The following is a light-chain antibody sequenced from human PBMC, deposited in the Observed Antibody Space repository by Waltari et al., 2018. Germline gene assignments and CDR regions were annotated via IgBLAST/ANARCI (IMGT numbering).Light chain of an antibody. V-gene: IGLV2-14*03. CDR2: DVT. J-gene: IGLJ2*01. CDR1: SSDVGGYDY. CDR3: SSYTTDSLGV. Sequence: QSALTQPASVSGSPGQSISISCTGTSSDVGGYDYVSWYQQHPGKAPKLMLYDVTPRPAGVRNRVSGSKSGITASLTIYGLQPEDEADYYCSSYTTDSLGVFGGGTKLTVL.